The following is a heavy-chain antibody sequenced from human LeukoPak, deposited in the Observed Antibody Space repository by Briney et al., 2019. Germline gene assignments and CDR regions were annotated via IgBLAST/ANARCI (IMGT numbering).Heavy chain of an antibody. CDR1: GFTLSNYA. J-gene: IGHJ6*02. D-gene: IGHD3-10*01. CDR2: ISSSSSYI. Sequence: AGGSLRLSCAASGFTLSNYAMTWVRQAPGRGLEWVSSISSSSSYIYYADSVKGRFTISRDNAKNSLYLQMNSLRAEDTAVYYCARDYFGSGSYRIGMDVWGQGTTVTVSS. CDR3: ARDYFGSGSYRIGMDV. V-gene: IGHV3-21*01.